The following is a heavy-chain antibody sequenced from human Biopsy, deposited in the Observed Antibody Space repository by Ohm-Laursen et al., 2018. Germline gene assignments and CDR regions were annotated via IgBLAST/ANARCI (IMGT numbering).Heavy chain of an antibody. CDR2: INHSGRT. D-gene: IGHD3-22*01. Sequence: SETLSLTWAVYGESFNGYYWSWIRQTPRKGLEWIGEINHSGRTNYNPSLKSRVTISVDTSKNQFSLKVRSVTAADTAVYYCVRGVDYYDPYHYYALDVWGQGTTVTVSS. V-gene: IGHV4-34*01. J-gene: IGHJ6*02. CDR1: GESFNGYY. CDR3: VRGVDYYDPYHYYALDV.